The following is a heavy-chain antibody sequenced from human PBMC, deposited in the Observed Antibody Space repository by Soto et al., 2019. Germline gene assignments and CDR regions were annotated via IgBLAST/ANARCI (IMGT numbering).Heavy chain of an antibody. CDR2: ISYDGSNK. CDR1: GSTFRSLS. J-gene: IGHJ4*02. CDR3: ARDRGQAAFAELDY. Sequence: GSLRLSGRASGSTFRSLSLHWVGLAPDKGLEWVAVISYDGSNKYYADSVKGRFTISRDNSKNTLYLQMNSLRAEDTAVYYCARDRGQAAFAELDYWGQGTLVTVSS. D-gene: IGHD3-10*01. V-gene: IGHV3-30-3*01.